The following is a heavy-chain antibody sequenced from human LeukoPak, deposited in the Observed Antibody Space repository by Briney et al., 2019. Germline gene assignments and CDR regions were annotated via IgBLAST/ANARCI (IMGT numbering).Heavy chain of an antibody. Sequence: SETLSLACTVSGGSISSYYWSWLRQPPGKGLEWIGYIYYSGSTNYNPSLKSRVTISVDTSKNQFSLKLSSVTAADTAVYYCARSSGYSGYGFVLDWGQGALVTVSS. CDR2: IYYSGST. V-gene: IGHV4-59*01. CDR3: ARSSGYSGYGFVLD. J-gene: IGHJ4*02. CDR1: GGSISSYY. D-gene: IGHD5-12*01.